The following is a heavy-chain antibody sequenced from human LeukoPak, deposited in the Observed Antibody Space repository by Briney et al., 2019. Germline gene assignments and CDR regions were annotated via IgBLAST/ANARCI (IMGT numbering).Heavy chain of an antibody. CDR2: IYYGGST. J-gene: IGHJ3*02. Sequence: PSETLSLTCAVSGGSFSGYYWGWIRQPPGKGLEWIGSIYYGGSTYYNPSLKSRVTISVDTSKKQFSLKLNSVTAADTAVYYCARHKTTDDTFDIWGQGTMVTVSS. CDR3: ARHKTTDDTFDI. CDR1: GGSFSGYY. V-gene: IGHV4-39*01. D-gene: IGHD1-14*01.